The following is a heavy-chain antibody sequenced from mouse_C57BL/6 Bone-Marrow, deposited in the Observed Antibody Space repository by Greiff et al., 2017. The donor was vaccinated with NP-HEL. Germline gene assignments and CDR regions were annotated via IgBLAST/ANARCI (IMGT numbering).Heavy chain of an antibody. V-gene: IGHV1-61*01. CDR3: ASARQLRVYYLNY. Sequence: QVQLQQPGAELVRPGSSVKLSCKASGYTFTSYWMDWVKQRPGQGLEWIGNIYPSDSETHYNQKFKDKATLTVDKSSSTAYMQLSSLTSEDSAIYYWASARQLRVYYLNYGGQGTTLTVSS. J-gene: IGHJ2*01. CDR1: GYTFTSYW. D-gene: IGHD3-2*02. CDR2: IYPSDSET.